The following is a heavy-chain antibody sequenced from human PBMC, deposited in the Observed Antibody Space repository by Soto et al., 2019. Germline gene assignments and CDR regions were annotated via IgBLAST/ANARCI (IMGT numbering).Heavy chain of an antibody. CDR2: ITWNSDRI. CDR3: ANGPQQLYGKSYYYYSMDV. D-gene: IGHD4-17*01. J-gene: IGHJ6*03. Sequence: EVQLVESGGGSVQPGRSLRLSCAASGFTLDDYAVHWVRQAPGKGLEWVSGITWNSDRIAYADSVKGRFTISRDNAKNSLYLQMNNLRAEDTALYFCANGPQQLYGKSYYYYSMDVCGKGTTVTVSS. V-gene: IGHV3-9*01. CDR1: GFTLDDYA.